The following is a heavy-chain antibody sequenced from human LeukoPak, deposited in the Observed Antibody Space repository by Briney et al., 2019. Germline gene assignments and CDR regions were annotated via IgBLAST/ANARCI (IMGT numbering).Heavy chain of an antibody. Sequence: SETLSLTCTVSGGSISNYFWSWIRQPPGKGLECIGYIYYSDSTNYNASLKSRVTVSVDTSKNQFSLKLSSVTAADTAVYYCARFPGSAEYRHYYYMDVWGKGTTVTVSS. CDR2: IYYSDST. D-gene: IGHD2-15*01. CDR3: ARFPGSAEYRHYYYMDV. J-gene: IGHJ6*03. V-gene: IGHV4-59*01. CDR1: GGSISNYF.